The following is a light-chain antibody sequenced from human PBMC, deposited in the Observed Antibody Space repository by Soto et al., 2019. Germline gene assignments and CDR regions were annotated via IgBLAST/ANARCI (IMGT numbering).Light chain of an antibody. J-gene: IGKJ1*01. Sequence: DVQRTQCPPTLSASVGDRVTITCRASQSIRHYLAWYQQMPGKAPKLLIYGASTLQSGVPSRFSGSGSGTEFTLTISSLQPDDFGTYFCQHHNSYSQTFGQGTKVDIK. CDR1: QSIRHY. V-gene: IGKV1-5*01. CDR3: QHHNSYSQT. CDR2: GAS.